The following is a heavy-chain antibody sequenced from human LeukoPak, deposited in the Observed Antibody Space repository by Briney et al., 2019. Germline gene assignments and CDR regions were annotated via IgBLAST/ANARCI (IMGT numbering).Heavy chain of an antibody. V-gene: IGHV1-46*01. J-gene: IGHJ5*02. CDR1: GYIFTSHY. CDR2: INPSGSST. D-gene: IGHD3-16*02. CDR3: ARDNSVGDIAWWFDP. Sequence: ASVKVSCKASGYIFTSHYMHWVRQAPGQGLEWMGLINPSGSSTLYAQKFQGRVTMTRDMSTTTDYMELSSLRSGDTAVYYCARDNSVGDIAWWFDPWGQGTLVTVSS.